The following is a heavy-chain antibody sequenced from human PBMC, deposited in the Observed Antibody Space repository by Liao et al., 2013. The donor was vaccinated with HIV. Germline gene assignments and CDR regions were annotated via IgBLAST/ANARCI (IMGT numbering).Heavy chain of an antibody. CDR3: ARVLMTTVTTFDL. CDR1: GGSISSSSYY. V-gene: IGHV4-39*07. CDR2: IYYSGST. D-gene: IGHD4-17*01. Sequence: QLQLQESGPGLVKPSETLSLTCTVSGGSISSSSYYWGWIRQPPGKGLEWIGSIYYSGSTYYNPSLKSRVTISVDTSKNQFSLKLSSVTAADTAVYYCARVLMTTVTTFDLWGRGTLVTVSS. J-gene: IGHJ2*01.